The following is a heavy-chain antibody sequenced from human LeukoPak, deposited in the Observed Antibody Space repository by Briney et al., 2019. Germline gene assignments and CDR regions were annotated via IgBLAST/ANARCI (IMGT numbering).Heavy chain of an antibody. Sequence: GGSLRLSCAASGFTFSSYSMNWARQAPGKGLEWVSSISSSSSYIYYADSVKGRFTISRDNAKNSLYLQMNSLRAEDTAVYYCASGFGGSCYYFDYWGQGTLVTVSS. D-gene: IGHD2-15*01. V-gene: IGHV3-21*01. CDR2: ISSSSSYI. CDR1: GFTFSSYS. J-gene: IGHJ4*02. CDR3: ASGFGGSCYYFDY.